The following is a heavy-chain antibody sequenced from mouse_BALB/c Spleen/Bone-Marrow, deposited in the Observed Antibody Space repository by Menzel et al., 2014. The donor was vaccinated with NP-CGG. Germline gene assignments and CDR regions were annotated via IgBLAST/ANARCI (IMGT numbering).Heavy chain of an antibody. CDR3: APYYYGSSLFAY. J-gene: IGHJ3*01. CDR1: VFNIKDTY. Sequence: VQLKESGAELVKPGASVKLSCTASVFNIKDTYMHWVKQRPEQGLEWIGRIDPANGNTKYDPKFQGKATITADTSSNTAYLQLSSLTSEDTAVYYCAPYYYGSSLFAYWGQGTLVTVSA. CDR2: IDPANGNT. D-gene: IGHD1-1*01. V-gene: IGHV14-3*02.